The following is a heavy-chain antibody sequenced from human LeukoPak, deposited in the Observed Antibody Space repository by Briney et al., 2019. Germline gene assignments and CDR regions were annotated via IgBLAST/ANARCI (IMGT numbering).Heavy chain of an antibody. V-gene: IGHV3-21*01. Sequence: PGGSLRLLCAASGFTFSSYSMNWVRQAPGKGLEWVSSISSSSSYKYYEDSVKGRFTISRDNAKNSLYLQLNSLRAEDTAVYYCARDRVRGYSYGIKDYWGQGTLVTVSS. J-gene: IGHJ4*02. CDR3: ARDRVRGYSYGIKDY. CDR1: GFTFSSYS. CDR2: ISSSSSYK. D-gene: IGHD5-18*01.